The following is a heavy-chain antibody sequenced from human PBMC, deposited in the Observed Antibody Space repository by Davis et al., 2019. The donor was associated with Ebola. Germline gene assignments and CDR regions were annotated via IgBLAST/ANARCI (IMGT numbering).Heavy chain of an antibody. CDR2: IRYDGSNK. V-gene: IGHV3-30*02. Sequence: AFIRYDGSNKYYADSVKGRFTISRDNSKNTLYLQMNSLRAEDTAVYYCARGVGATPDYWGQGTLVTVSS. J-gene: IGHJ4*02. CDR3: ARGVGATPDY. D-gene: IGHD1-26*01.